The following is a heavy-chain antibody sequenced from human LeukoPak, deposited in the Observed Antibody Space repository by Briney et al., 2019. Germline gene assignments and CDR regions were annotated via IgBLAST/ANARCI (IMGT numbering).Heavy chain of an antibody. V-gene: IGHV1-18*01. CDR1: GYTFTSYG. D-gene: IGHD6-6*01. Sequence: ASVKVSCKASGYTFTSYGISWVRQAPGQGLEWMGWISAYNGNTNYAQKLQGRVTMTTDTSTSTANMELRSLRSDDTAVYYCARDPTGLIAARPEYFQHWGQGTLVTVSS. CDR2: ISAYNGNT. CDR3: ARDPTGLIAARPEYFQH. J-gene: IGHJ1*01.